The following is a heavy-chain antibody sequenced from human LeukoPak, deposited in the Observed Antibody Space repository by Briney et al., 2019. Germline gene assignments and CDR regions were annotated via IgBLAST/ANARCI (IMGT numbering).Heavy chain of an antibody. Sequence: ASVKVSCKASGGTFSSYAINWVRQAPGQGLEWMGGTIPIFGTANYAQEFQGRVAITTDESTSTAYMELSSLRSEDTAVYYCARVFARSGEIRGSYYYYWGQGTLVTVSS. J-gene: IGHJ4*02. V-gene: IGHV1-69*05. CDR2: TIPIFGTA. CDR1: GGTFSSYA. CDR3: ARVFARSGEIRGSYYYY. D-gene: IGHD1-26*01.